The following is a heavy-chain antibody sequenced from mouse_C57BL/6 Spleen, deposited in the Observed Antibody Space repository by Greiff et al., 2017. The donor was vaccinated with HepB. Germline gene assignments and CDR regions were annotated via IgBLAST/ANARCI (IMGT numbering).Heavy chain of an antibody. CDR2: IYPGSGNT. CDR1: GYTFTDYY. CDR3: AREGYDGYYGY. D-gene: IGHD2-3*01. Sequence: QVQLKQSGAELVRPGASVKLSCKASGYTFTDYYINWVKQRPGQGLEWIARIYPGSGNTYYNEKFKGKATLTAEKSSSTAYMQLSSLTSEDSAVYFCAREGYDGYYGYWGQGTTLTVSS. J-gene: IGHJ2*01. V-gene: IGHV1-76*01.